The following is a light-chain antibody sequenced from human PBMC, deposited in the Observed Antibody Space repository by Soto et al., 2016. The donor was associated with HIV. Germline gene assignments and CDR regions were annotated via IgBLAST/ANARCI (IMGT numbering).Light chain of an antibody. V-gene: IGKV1-8*01. Sequence: AIRMTQSPSSLTASTGGRVTITCRASQGVSSYLAWYQQKPGKAPNLLIYAASTLQSGVPSRFSGSGSGTDFTLTISCLQSEDFATYYCQQYYSYPWTFGQGTKVEIK. CDR1: QGVSSY. J-gene: IGKJ1*01. CDR2: AAS. CDR3: QQYYSYPWT.